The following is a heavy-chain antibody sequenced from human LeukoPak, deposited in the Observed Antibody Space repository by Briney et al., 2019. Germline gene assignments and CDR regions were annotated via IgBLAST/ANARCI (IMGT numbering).Heavy chain of an antibody. CDR2: LSAYNGNT. CDR1: GSTFTSYG. CDR3: ARGLNIAVADNNWFDP. D-gene: IGHD6-19*01. J-gene: IGHJ5*02. Sequence: ASVKVSCKASGSTFTSYGISWVRQAPGKGLEWMGWLSAYNGNTNYAQRFQGRVTMTRDMSTSTVYMELSSLRSEDTAVYYCARGLNIAVADNNWFDPWGQGTLVTVSS. V-gene: IGHV1-18*01.